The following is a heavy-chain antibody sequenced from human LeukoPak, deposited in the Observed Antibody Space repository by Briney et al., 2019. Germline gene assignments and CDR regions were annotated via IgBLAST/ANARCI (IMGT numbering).Heavy chain of an antibody. CDR1: GGSISSYY. CDR2: IYYSGTT. Sequence: SETLSLTCTVSGGSISSYYWSWIRQPPGKGLEWIGYIYYSGTTNYNPSLKSRVTISVDTSKNQFSLKLSSVTAADTAVYYCARPKAGWFDPWGQGTLVTVSS. CDR3: ARPKAGWFDP. J-gene: IGHJ5*02. D-gene: IGHD6-19*01. V-gene: IGHV4-59*08.